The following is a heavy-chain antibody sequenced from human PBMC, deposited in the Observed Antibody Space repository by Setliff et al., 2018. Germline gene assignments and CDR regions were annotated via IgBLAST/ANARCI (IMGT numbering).Heavy chain of an antibody. CDR3: ARHREELADYYYYMDV. CDR1: GFTFSSYG. V-gene: IGHV3-33*01. CDR2: IWYAGSNT. J-gene: IGHJ6*03. D-gene: IGHD6-6*01. Sequence: GGSLRLSCTASGFTFSSYGMHWVRQAPGKGLEWVAIIWYAGSNTYSADSVKGRFTISRDNSKNTLYLQMNSLRAEDTAVYYCARHREELADYYYYMDVWGKGTTVTVSS.